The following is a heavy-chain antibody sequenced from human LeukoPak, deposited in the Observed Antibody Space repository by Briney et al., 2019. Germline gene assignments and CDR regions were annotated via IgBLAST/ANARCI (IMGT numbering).Heavy chain of an antibody. V-gene: IGHV4-34*01. D-gene: IGHD1-26*01. CDR1: GGSFSGYY. Sequence: PSETLSLTCAVYGGSFSGYYWSWIRQPPGKGLEWIGEINHSGSTNYNPSLKSRVTISVDTSKNQFSLKLSSVTAADTAVYYCARLGGAPTYLWGRGTLVTVSS. CDR2: INHSGST. CDR3: ARLGGAPTYL. J-gene: IGHJ2*01.